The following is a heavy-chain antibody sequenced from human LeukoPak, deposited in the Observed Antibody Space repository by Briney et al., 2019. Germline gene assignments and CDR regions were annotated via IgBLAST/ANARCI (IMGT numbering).Heavy chain of an antibody. CDR3: ARRGMVRGVADFDY. V-gene: IGHV4-61*02. Sequence: SETLSLTCTVSGGSISSGSYYWSWIRQPAGKGLEWIGRIYTSGSTNYNPSLKSRVTISVDSPRNQFSLKLSSVTAADTAVYYCARRGMVRGVADFDYWGQGTLVTVSS. CDR2: IYTSGST. D-gene: IGHD3-10*01. J-gene: IGHJ4*02. CDR1: GGSISSGSYY.